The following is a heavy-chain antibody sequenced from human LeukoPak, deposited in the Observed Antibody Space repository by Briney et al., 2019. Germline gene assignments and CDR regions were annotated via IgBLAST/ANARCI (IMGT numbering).Heavy chain of an antibody. CDR3: ARLGSSGWYACDY. V-gene: IGHV3-11*04. D-gene: IGHD6-19*01. J-gene: IGHJ4*02. CDR2: ISSSGSTI. Sequence: GESLRLSCAASGFTFSDYYMSWIRQAPGKGLEWVSYISSSGSTIYYADSVKGRFTISRDNAKNSLYLQMNSLRAEDTAVYYCARLGSSGWYACDYWGQGTLVTVSS. CDR1: GFTFSDYY.